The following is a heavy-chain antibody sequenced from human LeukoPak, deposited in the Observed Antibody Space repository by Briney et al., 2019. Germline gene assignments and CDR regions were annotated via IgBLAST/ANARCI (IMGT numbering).Heavy chain of an antibody. Sequence: GESLKISCKGSGYSFTSYWIGWVRQMPGKGLEWMGIIYPGDSDTRYSPSFQGQVTISADKSISTAYLQWSSLKASDTAMYYCARRYSGSWPRGYYMDVWGKGTTVTVSS. J-gene: IGHJ6*03. V-gene: IGHV5-51*01. D-gene: IGHD1-26*01. CDR2: IYPGDSDT. CDR3: ARRYSGSWPRGYYMDV. CDR1: GYSFTSYW.